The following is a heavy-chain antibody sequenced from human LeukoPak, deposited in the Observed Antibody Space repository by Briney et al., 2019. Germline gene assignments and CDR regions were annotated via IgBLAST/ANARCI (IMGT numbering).Heavy chain of an antibody. J-gene: IGHJ4*02. CDR1: GYSFTSYW. CDR3: AVPSPSPTSSDY. D-gene: IGHD2-2*01. CDR2: ISPAHSDT. Sequence: GESLKISCKGSGYSFTSYWIGWVRQMPGKGLEWMGIISPAHSDTRYSPSFLGQVTISADKSISTAYLQWSSLKASDTAMYYCAVPSPSPTSSDYWGQGTLVTVSS. V-gene: IGHV5-51*01.